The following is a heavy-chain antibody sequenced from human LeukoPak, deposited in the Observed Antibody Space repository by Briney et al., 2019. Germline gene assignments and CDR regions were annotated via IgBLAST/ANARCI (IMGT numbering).Heavy chain of an antibody. Sequence: GGALRVSCAASGVTFSTYNMNWVRQAPGEGLGWVSSISGSSRYVYYAESVKGGCTISRENVRSSLCLQMSSLRAEGPGAYYCARDLLGWQLHYSDSWGPGNLVTVSS. CDR3: ARDLLGWQLHYSDS. V-gene: IGHV3-21*01. D-gene: IGHD1-26*01. J-gene: IGHJ4*02. CDR2: ISGSSRYV. CDR1: GVTFSTYN.